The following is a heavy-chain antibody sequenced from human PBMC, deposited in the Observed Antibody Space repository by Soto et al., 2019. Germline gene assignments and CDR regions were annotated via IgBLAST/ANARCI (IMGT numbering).Heavy chain of an antibody. CDR2: SSTYNGNT. Sequence: QAQLVQSGAEMKKPGASVKVSCKASGYTLSNYGISWVRQAPGQGLEWMGWSSTYNGNTKYAKKFQGRVTMTTDTSTSTAYMELRSLRSDDTAVYYCVRDHPDFSSDYHYYHMDVWGKGTTVTVSS. CDR3: VRDHPDFSSDYHYYHMDV. CDR1: GYTLSNYG. J-gene: IGHJ6*03. D-gene: IGHD3-3*01. V-gene: IGHV1-18*01.